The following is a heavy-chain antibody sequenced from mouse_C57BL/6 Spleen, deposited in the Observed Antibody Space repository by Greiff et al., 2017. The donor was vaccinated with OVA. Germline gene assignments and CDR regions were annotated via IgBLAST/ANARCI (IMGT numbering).Heavy chain of an antibody. D-gene: IGHD1-1*01. CDR3: ARDYGSSYWYFDV. J-gene: IGHJ1*03. CDR2: IYPGDGDT. CDR1: GYAFSSSW. V-gene: IGHV1-82*01. Sequence: VQLQQSGPELVKPGASVKISCKASGYAFSSSWMNWVKQRPGKGLEWIGRIYPGDGDTNYNGKFKGKATLTADKSSSTAYIQLSSLTSEDSAVYFCARDYGSSYWYFDVWGTGTTVTVSS.